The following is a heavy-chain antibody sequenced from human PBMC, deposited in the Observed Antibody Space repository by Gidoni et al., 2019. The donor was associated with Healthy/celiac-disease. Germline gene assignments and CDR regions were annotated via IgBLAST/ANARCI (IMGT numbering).Heavy chain of an antibody. J-gene: IGHJ4*02. CDR1: GGTFSSYT. CDR2: IIPSLGIA. CDR3: ARDLESSGWYLWYY. D-gene: IGHD6-19*01. Sequence: QVQLVQSGAEVKKPGSSVKVSCKASGGTFSSYTISWARQAPGQGLEWMGRIIPSLGIANYAQKFQGRVTITADKSTSTAYMELSSLRSEDTAVYYCARDLESSGWYLWYYWGQGTLGTVSS. V-gene: IGHV1-69*08.